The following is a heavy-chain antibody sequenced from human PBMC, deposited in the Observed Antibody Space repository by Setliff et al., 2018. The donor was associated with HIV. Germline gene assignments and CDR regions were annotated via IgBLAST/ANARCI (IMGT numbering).Heavy chain of an antibody. CDR1: GYTFTTFS. Sequence: ASVKVSCKTSGYTFTTFSISWVRQAPGQGPEWMGWMNPNSGDTGYAPKLQGRVTMTRNTSISTAYMELSSLRSDDTAVYYCASSWSRVPYYGMDVWGQGTTVTVSS. J-gene: IGHJ6*02. CDR2: MNPNSGDT. V-gene: IGHV1-8*02. CDR3: ASSWSRVPYYGMDV. D-gene: IGHD6-13*01.